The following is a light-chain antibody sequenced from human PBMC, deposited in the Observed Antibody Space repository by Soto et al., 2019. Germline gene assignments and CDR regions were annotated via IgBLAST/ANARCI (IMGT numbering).Light chain of an antibody. V-gene: IGKV3-20*01. CDR3: QQYDTSPRT. Sequence: EIVLTQSPGTLSLSPGDRATLSCRASQNLGSGYLAWYQQKPGQAPRILIYAASTRATGVPDRFSGSGSGTDYSLTISRLEPEDFAVYYCQQYDTSPRTFGQGTRWIS. J-gene: IGKJ1*01. CDR2: AAS. CDR1: QNLGSGY.